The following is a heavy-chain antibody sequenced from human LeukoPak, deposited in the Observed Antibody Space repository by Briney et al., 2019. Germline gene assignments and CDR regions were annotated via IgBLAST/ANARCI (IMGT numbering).Heavy chain of an antibody. Sequence: ASVKVSCKASGYTFTSYAMHWVRQAPGQRLEWMGWSNAGNGNTKYSQEFQGRVTITRDTSASTAYMELSSLRSDDTAVYYCARDQASGSQSTWAFDIWGQGTMVTVSS. J-gene: IGHJ3*02. CDR1: GYTFTSYA. D-gene: IGHD1-26*01. CDR3: ARDQASGSQSTWAFDI. CDR2: SNAGNGNT. V-gene: IGHV1-3*02.